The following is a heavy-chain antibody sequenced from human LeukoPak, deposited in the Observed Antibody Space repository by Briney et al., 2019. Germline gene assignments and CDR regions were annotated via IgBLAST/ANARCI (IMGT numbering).Heavy chain of an antibody. CDR2: ISAYNGNT. Sequence: GASVNVSCKASGYTFTSYGISWVRQAPGQGLEWMGWISAYNGNTNYAQKLQGRVTMTTDTSTSTAYMELRSLRSDDTAVYYGARGGIQWLTERFDYWGQGTLVTVSS. D-gene: IGHD6-19*01. CDR3: ARGGIQWLTERFDY. V-gene: IGHV1-18*01. CDR1: GYTFTSYG. J-gene: IGHJ4*02.